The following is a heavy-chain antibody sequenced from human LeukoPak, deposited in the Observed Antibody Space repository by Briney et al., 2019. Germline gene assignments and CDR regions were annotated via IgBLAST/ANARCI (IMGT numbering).Heavy chain of an antibody. J-gene: IGHJ6*02. CDR3: ARYLTGHLRPYSYYGMDA. D-gene: IGHD3-9*01. Sequence: GASVNVSCKASGCTFSIYAISWVRQPPGQGLEWMGGIIPIFGTANYAQKFQGRVTITADESTSTAYMERSSLRSEDTAVYYCARYLTGHLRPYSYYGMDAWGQGTTVTASS. CDR2: IIPIFGTA. V-gene: IGHV1-69*13. CDR1: GCTFSIYA.